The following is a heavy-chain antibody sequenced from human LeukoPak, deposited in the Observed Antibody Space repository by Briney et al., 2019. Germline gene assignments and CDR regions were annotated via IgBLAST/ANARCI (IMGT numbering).Heavy chain of an antibody. V-gene: IGHV3-23*01. CDR2: MSGSGTNT. Sequence: QPGGSLRLSCAASGFTFSNDAMSWVRQAPGKGLEWVSAMSGSGTNTYYVDSLKGRFTISRDNSKHPLYMQMSSLRAEDTAEYYCAKAPEYDGYDTGVSVHHYYYMDVWGKGTTVTVSS. J-gene: IGHJ6*03. CDR1: GFTFSNDA. D-gene: IGHD5-12*01. CDR3: AKAPEYDGYDTGVSVHHYYYMDV.